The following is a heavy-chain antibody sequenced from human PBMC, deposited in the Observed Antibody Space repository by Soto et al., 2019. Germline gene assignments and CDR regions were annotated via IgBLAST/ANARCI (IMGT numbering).Heavy chain of an antibody. Sequence: GASGKGSWKASGNTFTYYYIHWVRQAPGQGFEWMGIINPSAGSTSYAQKLQGRVTMARDTSTSTVYMELGSLRSEDTAVYYCARSPYSSGSYYPIDYWGQGTLVTVSS. CDR2: INPSAGST. CDR1: GNTFTYYY. D-gene: IGHD3-22*01. V-gene: IGHV1-46*01. J-gene: IGHJ4*02. CDR3: ARSPYSSGSYYPIDY.